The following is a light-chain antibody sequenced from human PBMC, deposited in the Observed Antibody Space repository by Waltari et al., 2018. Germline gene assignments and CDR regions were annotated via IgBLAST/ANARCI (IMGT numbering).Light chain of an antibody. Sequence: ILMTQSPLSLPVPPGKPASISCRSSQSLLHSNGYNYLDWYLQKPGQSPQLLIYLCSSGSGSGTDVTLKISRVEAEDVGVYYCMQALQTPPTFGQGTKLEI. CDR2: LCS. CDR3: MQALQTPPT. V-gene: IGKV2-28*01. J-gene: IGKJ2*01. CDR1: QSLLHSNGYNY.